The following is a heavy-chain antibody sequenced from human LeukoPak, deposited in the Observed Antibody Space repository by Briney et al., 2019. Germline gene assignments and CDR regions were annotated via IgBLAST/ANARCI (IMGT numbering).Heavy chain of an antibody. Sequence: SSETLSLTCTVSSVSISSHDWSWIRQSPGKGMEWIGYSHYSGDTSYNPSLKSRVTISLDTSKNQFSLRLSSVTAEDTAIYFCAKGEYSRTSYYHYYMDVWGKGTTVTVSS. V-gene: IGHV4-59*11. D-gene: IGHD6-6*01. CDR2: SHYSGDT. J-gene: IGHJ6*03. CDR1: SVSISSHD. CDR3: AKGEYSRTSYYHYYMDV.